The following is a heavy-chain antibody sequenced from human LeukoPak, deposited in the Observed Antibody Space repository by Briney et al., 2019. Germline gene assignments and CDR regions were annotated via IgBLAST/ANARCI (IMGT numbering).Heavy chain of an antibody. CDR1: GYSISSGYY. D-gene: IGHD4-17*01. CDR2: IYHSGST. CDR3: ARGRDYGDYNYFDY. V-gene: IGHV4-38-2*02. J-gene: IGHJ4*02. Sequence: PSETLSLTCTVSGYSISSGYYWDWIRQPPGKGLEWIGSIYHSGSTYYNPSLKSRVSISVDTSKNQFSLKLSSVTAADTAVYYCARGRDYGDYNYFDYWGQGTLVTVSS.